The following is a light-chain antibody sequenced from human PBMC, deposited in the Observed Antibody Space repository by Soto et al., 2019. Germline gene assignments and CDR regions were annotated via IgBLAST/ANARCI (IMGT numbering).Light chain of an antibody. CDR1: QDISDY. Sequence: DIQMTQSPSSLSASVGDRVTITCQASQDISDYLSWYQQKPGKAPKHLISDASNLETGVPSRFSGNGSGTDFTFTISRLQSEDFATYYCQQFDTPPITFAQGTRLEI. V-gene: IGKV1-33*01. CDR2: DAS. CDR3: QQFDTPPIT. J-gene: IGKJ5*01.